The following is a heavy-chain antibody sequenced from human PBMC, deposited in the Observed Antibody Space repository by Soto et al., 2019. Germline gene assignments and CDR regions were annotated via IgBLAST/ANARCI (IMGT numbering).Heavy chain of an antibody. V-gene: IGHV1-18*01. CDR2: MSAYNGNT. CDR3: ARHYGSGSYLGSYFDY. Sequence: ASVKVSCKASGYTFTSYGISCVRQAPGQGLEWMGWMSAYNGNTNYAQKLQGRVTMTTDTSTSTAYMELRSLRSDDTAVYYCARHYGSGSYLGSYFDYWGQGTLVTVSS. CDR1: GYTFTSYG. D-gene: IGHD3-10*01. J-gene: IGHJ4*02.